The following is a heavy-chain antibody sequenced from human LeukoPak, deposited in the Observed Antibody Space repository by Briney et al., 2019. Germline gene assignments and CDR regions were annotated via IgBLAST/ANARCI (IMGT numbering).Heavy chain of an antibody. J-gene: IGHJ4*02. CDR2: IYYSGST. V-gene: IGHV4-59*11. CDR1: GGSFSSHY. CDR3: ARYGGSGTYFFDY. D-gene: IGHD3-10*01. Sequence: SETLSLTCTVSGGSFSSHYWSWIRQPPGKGLEWIGYIYYSGSTNYNPSLKSRVTISLDRSKNQFSLKLTSVTAADTAVYYCARYGGSGTYFFDYWGQGTLVTVSS.